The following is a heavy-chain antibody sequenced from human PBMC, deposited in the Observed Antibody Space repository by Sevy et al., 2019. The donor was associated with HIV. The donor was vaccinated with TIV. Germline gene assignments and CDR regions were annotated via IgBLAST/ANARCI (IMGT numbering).Heavy chain of an antibody. CDR2: ISSNGGST. V-gene: IGHV3-64D*06. J-gene: IGHJ4*02. CDR1: GFTFSSYA. Sequence: GGSLRLSCSASGFTFSSYAMRWVRQAPGKGLEYVSAISSNGGSTYYADSVKGRFTISRDNSKNTLYLQMSSLRAEDTAVYYCVKARLRLGELSLYYFDYWGQGTLVTVSS. D-gene: IGHD3-16*02. CDR3: VKARLRLGELSLYYFDY.